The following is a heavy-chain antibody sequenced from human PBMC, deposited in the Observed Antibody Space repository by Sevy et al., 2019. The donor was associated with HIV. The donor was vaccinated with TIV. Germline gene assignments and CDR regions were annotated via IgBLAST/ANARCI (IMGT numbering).Heavy chain of an antibody. D-gene: IGHD1-26*01. Sequence: GGSLRLSCAASGFTFSSFAMSWVRHIPGKGLEWVSTINGRGGSAYYADSVKGRFTLPRDNSNNTVFLQMNRLRDEETAVYYCARPTPRIAPSSAAFFDYWGQGTLVTVSS. CDR3: ARPTPRIAPSSAAFFDY. V-gene: IGHV3-23*01. J-gene: IGHJ4*02. CDR1: GFTFSSFA. CDR2: INGRGGSA.